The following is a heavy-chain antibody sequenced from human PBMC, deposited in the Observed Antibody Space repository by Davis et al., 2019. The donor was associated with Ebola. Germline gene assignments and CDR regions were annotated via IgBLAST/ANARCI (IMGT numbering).Heavy chain of an antibody. V-gene: IGHV3-30*02. CDR1: GFTFSYYG. Sequence: PGGSLRLSCSASGFTFSYYGMHWVRQAPGKGLEWVTFIRYDGSDKYYEDSVQGRFTISRDNSKDTLYLQMNSLRPEDTAVYYCARGLVRFSRRIDYWGQGTLVTVSS. CDR2: IRYDGSDK. J-gene: IGHJ4*02. D-gene: IGHD3-3*01. CDR3: ARGLVRFSRRIDY.